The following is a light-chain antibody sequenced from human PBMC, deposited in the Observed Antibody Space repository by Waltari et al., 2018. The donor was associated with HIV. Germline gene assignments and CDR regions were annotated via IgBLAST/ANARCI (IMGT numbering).Light chain of an antibody. J-gene: IGLJ2*01. CDR2: EDT. CDR1: SGTIASNS. CDR3: QSYDTTNHLI. V-gene: IGLV6-57*04. Sequence: FMLTQPHSMSASPGTTVTISCTRSSGTIASNSLHWYQQRPGGAPTTVVFEDTQRPSGVPERFSGSIDSSSNSASLTISGLKTEDEADYYCQSYDTTNHLIFGGGTKVTVL.